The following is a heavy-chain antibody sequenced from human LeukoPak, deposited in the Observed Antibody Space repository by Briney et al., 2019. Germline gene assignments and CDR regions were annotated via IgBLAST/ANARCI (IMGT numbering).Heavy chain of an antibody. D-gene: IGHD2-2*02. J-gene: IGHJ2*01. Sequence: SETLSLTCAVYGGSFSGYYWSWIRQPPGKGLEWIGEINHSGSTNYNPSLKSRVTISVDTSKNQFSLKLSSVTAADTAVYYCARGYCSSTSCYIRCVGWYFDLWGRGTLVTVSS. V-gene: IGHV4-34*01. CDR3: ARGYCSSTSCYIRCVGWYFDL. CDR2: INHSGST. CDR1: GGSFSGYY.